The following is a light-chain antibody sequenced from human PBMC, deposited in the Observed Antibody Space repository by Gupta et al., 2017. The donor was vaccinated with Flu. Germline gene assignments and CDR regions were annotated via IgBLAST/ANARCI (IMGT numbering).Light chain of an antibody. CDR1: SSNIGSNI. CDR2: SDD. Sequence: QSVLSQPPSASGTPGQRVTISCSGSSSNIGSNIVNWYQQVPGAAPKLLMYSDDQRPSGVPDRFSGSKSGTSASLAISGLQAEDEADYYCAAWDDSRNGGVFGGGTKLTVL. J-gene: IGLJ3*02. V-gene: IGLV1-44*01. CDR3: AAWDDSRNGGV.